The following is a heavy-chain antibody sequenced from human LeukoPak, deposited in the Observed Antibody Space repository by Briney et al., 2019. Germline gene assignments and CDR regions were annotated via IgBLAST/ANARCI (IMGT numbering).Heavy chain of an antibody. CDR3: ARGGRDTSEYYDFWSGSNRLYYYYYMDV. CDR1: GYSISSGYY. D-gene: IGHD3-3*01. V-gene: IGHV4-38-2*02. CDR2: LYHSGST. Sequence: SETLSLTCTVSGYSISSGYYWGWIRQPPGKGLEWIGCLYHSGSTYYNPSLKSRVTISVDTSKNQFSLKLSSVTAADTAVYYCARGGRDTSEYYDFWSGSNRLYYYYYMDVWGKGTTVTVSS. J-gene: IGHJ6*03.